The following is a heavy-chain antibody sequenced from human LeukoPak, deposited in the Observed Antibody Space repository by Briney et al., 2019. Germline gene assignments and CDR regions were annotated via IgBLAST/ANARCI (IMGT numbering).Heavy chain of an antibody. J-gene: IGHJ4*02. CDR3: AKGNSQWLPPRGYYFDY. D-gene: IGHD6-19*01. CDR1: GFTFSIYS. Sequence: GGSLRLSCTASGFTFSIYSMHWVRQAPGKGLEWVSGISWNSGSIGYADSVKGRFTIFRDNAKNSLYLQMNSLRAEDTALYYCAKGNSQWLPPRGYYFDYWGQGTLVTVSS. CDR2: ISWNSGSI. V-gene: IGHV3-9*01.